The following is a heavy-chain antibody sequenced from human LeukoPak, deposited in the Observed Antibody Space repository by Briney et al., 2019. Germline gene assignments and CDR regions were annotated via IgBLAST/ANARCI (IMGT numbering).Heavy chain of an antibody. CDR1: GYILTELS. CDR3: ARATAIDAFDI. D-gene: IGHD5-18*01. J-gene: IGHJ3*02. V-gene: IGHV1-24*01. Sequence: GASVKVSCKVSGYILTELSMHWVRQAPGKGLEWMGGFDSEDGETIYAQKFQGRVTMTRDTSTSTVYMELSSLRSENTAVYHCARATAIDAFDIWGQGTMVTVSS. CDR2: FDSEDGET.